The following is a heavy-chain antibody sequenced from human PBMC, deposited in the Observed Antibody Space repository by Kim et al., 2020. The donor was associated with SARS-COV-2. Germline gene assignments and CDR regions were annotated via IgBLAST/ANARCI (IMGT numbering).Heavy chain of an antibody. J-gene: IGHJ4*02. D-gene: IGHD1-26*01. V-gene: IGHV4-4*07. CDR3: ASFGGSYDGLDY. Sequence: SYNPSRKSRVTMSVDTSKNQFSLKLGSVTAADTAVYYCASFGGSYDGLDYWGQGTLVTVSS.